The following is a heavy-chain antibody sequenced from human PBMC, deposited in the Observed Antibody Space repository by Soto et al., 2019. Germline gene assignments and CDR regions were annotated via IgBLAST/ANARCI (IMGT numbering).Heavy chain of an antibody. CDR1: GFTFDDNA. CDR2: INWKSDI. V-gene: IGHV3-9*01. CDR3: AISQDRGGRTTFIY. Sequence: GGSLRLSCAVSGFTFDDNAMHWVRQAPEKGLEWVSGINWKSDIGYADSVKGHFTISRDNAENSLYLQMNSLRAEDTALYYCAISQDRGGRTTFIYWGQGTQVTVSS. J-gene: IGHJ4*02. D-gene: IGHD3-16*01.